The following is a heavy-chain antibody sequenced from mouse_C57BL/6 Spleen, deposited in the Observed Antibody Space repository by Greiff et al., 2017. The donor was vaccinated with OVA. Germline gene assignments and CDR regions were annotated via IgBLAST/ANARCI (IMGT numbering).Heavy chain of an antibody. V-gene: IGHV7-3*01. CDR3: ARSYGTSPAWFAY. CDR2: IRNKANGYTT. J-gene: IGHJ3*01. CDR1: GFTFTDYY. Sequence: EVKVVESGGGLVQPGGSLSLSCAASGFTFTDYYMSWVRQPPGKALEWLGFIRNKANGYTTEYSASVKGRFTISRDNSQSILYLQMNALRAEDSATYYCARSYGTSPAWFAYWGQGTLVTVSA. D-gene: IGHD1-1*01.